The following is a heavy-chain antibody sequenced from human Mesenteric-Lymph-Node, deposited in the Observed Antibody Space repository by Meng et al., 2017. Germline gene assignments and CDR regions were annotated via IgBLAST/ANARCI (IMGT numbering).Heavy chain of an antibody. V-gene: IGHV4/OR15-8*02. D-gene: IGHD6-19*01. CDR2: IYHGGDT. CDR1: XXXISSIXW. Sequence: SXXGLVNPSGXXSFTCLVLXXXISSIXWGSWVRQPPGKGLEWIGEIYHGGDTNYNPSLKSRVTIAIDKSKNQFSLKLSSVTAADTAVYYCASWIYSCGWQWGQGALXTVSS. CDR3: ASWIYSCGWQ. J-gene: IGHJ4*02.